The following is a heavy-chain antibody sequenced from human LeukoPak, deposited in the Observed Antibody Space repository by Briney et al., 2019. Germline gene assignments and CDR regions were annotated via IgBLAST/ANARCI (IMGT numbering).Heavy chain of an antibody. D-gene: IGHD2-2*01. CDR3: ARVQGYCSSTSCYRLYYYYYMDV. CDR2: ISAYNGNT. V-gene: IGHV1-18*01. Sequence: ASVKVSCKASGYTFTSYGISWVRQAPGQGLEWMGWISAYNGNTNYAQKLQGRVTMATDTSTSTAYMELRSLRSDDTAVYYCARVQGYCSSTSCYRLYYYYYMDVWGKGTTVTVSS. J-gene: IGHJ6*03. CDR1: GYTFTSYG.